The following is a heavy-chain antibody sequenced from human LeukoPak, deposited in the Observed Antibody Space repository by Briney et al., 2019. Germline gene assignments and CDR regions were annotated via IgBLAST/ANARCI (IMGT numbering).Heavy chain of an antibody. D-gene: IGHD6-6*01. Sequence: PSETLSLTCAVYGGSFSGYYWSWIRQPPAKGLEWIGEIKHSGRTNYNPSLKSRVTRSVDTSKNQFSLKLSSVTAADTAVYYCLSGPSKLALDYCGQATLVTASS. CDR1: GGSFSGYY. V-gene: IGHV4-34*01. J-gene: IGHJ4*02. CDR2: IKHSGRT. CDR3: LSGPSKLALDY.